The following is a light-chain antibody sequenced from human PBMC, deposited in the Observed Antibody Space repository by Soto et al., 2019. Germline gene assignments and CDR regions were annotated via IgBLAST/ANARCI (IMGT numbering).Light chain of an antibody. CDR2: WAS. J-gene: IGKJ4*01. CDR1: QTVLYSSNNKNY. CDR3: QQYYSTVS. Sequence: DIVMTQSPDSLAVSLGERATINCKSSQTVLYSSNNKNYLAWYQQKPGQPPKVLIYWASTRESGVPDRFSDSGSGTDFTLTISSLQAEDVAVYYCQQYYSTVSFGGGTKVEIK. V-gene: IGKV4-1*01.